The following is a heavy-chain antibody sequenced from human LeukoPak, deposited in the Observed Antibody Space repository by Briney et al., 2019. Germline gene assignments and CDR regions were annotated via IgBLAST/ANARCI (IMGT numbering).Heavy chain of an antibody. CDR3: ARPRYGSGSLDS. Sequence: PSETLSLTCAVYGESFSGHYWIWIRQPPGRGLEWIGEINHSGSTTSNPSLNNRVTISVDTSKNQFSLKLTSVTAADTAVYYCARPRYGSGSLDSWGQGTLVTVSS. CDR1: GESFSGHY. CDR2: INHSGST. D-gene: IGHD3-10*01. J-gene: IGHJ4*02. V-gene: IGHV4-34*01.